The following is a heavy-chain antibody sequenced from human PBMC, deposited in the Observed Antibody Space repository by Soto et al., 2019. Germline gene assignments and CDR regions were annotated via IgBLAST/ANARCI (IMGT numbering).Heavy chain of an antibody. Sequence: SVKVSCKPSGATFSSYAISWVRQAPGQGLEWMGGIIPIFGTANYAQKFQGRVTITADESTSTAYMELSSLRSEDTAVYYCARTSDYGDWNWFDRRGQGTLVTVSS. CDR3: ARTSDYGDWNWFDR. J-gene: IGHJ5*02. V-gene: IGHV1-69*13. CDR1: GATFSSYA. D-gene: IGHD4-17*01. CDR2: IIPIFGTA.